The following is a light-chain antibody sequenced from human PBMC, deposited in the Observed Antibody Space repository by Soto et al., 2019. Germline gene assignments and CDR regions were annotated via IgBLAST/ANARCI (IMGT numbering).Light chain of an antibody. CDR2: DAS. V-gene: IGKV3-11*01. Sequence: EIVLTQSPATLSLSPGERATLSCRASQSVSSYLAWYQQKSGQAPRLLIYDASNRATGIPARFSGSGSGTDFTLTISSLEAEDFAVYYCQQRSNWPPYTFGQGTKLEIK. J-gene: IGKJ2*01. CDR3: QQRSNWPPYT. CDR1: QSVSSY.